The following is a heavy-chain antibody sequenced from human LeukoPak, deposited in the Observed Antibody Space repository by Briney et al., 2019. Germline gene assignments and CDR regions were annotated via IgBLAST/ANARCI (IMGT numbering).Heavy chain of an antibody. CDR3: AKVVAEYSSSARGFDY. CDR2: ISSSSSTI. D-gene: IGHD6-6*01. Sequence: GGSLRLSCAASGFTFSSYSMNWVRQAPGKGLEWVSYISSSSSTIYYADSVKGRFTISRDNAKNSLYLQMNSLRAEDTAVYYCAKVVAEYSSSARGFDYWGQGTLVTVSS. J-gene: IGHJ4*02. V-gene: IGHV3-48*04. CDR1: GFTFSSYS.